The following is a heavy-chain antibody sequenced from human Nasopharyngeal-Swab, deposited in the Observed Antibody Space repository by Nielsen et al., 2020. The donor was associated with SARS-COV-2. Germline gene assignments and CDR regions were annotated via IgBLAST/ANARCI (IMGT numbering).Heavy chain of an antibody. J-gene: IGHJ3*01. D-gene: IGHD3-10*01. CDR3: ARGTNYYGSGDF. Sequence: SETLSLTCSVSGGSISSGDYYWSWIRQPPGKGLEWIGHIYYTGSTHYNPPLKSRVTISVYTSKNQFSLNLSSVAAADTAVYYCARGTNYYGSGDFWGQGTMVTVSS. CDR1: GGSISSGDYY. V-gene: IGHV4-61*08. CDR2: IYYTGST.